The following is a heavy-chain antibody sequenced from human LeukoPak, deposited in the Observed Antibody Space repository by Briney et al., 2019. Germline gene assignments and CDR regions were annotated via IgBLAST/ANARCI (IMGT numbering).Heavy chain of an antibody. CDR2: IYYSGST. CDR3: ARGPTTVTRAFDY. V-gene: IGHV4-39*07. D-gene: IGHD4-17*01. J-gene: IGHJ4*02. Sequence: PSETLSLTCTVSGGSISSSIYYWGWIRQPPGKGLEWIGSIYYSGSTYYNPSLKSRVTISVDTSKNQFSLKLSSVTAADTAVYYCARGPTTVTRAFDYWGQGTLVTVSS. CDR1: GGSISSSIYY.